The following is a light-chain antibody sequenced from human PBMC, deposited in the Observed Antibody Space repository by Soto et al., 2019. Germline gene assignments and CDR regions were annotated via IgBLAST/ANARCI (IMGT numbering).Light chain of an antibody. V-gene: IGKV1-39*01. Sequence: IQMTQSPSSLSASVGDRVTITCRASQGIRNDLGWYQQKPGKAPKLLIYAASSLQSGVPSRFSGGGSGTDFTLTISSLQPGDFATYYCQQSYSTLWTFGQGTKVDIK. CDR2: AAS. CDR1: QGIRND. CDR3: QQSYSTLWT. J-gene: IGKJ1*01.